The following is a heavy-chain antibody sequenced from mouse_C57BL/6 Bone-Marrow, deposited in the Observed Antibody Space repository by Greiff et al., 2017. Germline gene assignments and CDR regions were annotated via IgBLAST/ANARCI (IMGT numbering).Heavy chain of an antibody. Sequence: DVKLQESGGGLVKPGGSLKLSCAASGFTFSDYGMHWVRQAPEKGLEWVAYISSGSSTIYYADTVKGRFTISRDNTKNTLFLQMTSLRSEDTAMYYCAKPLDYSNFFDYWGQGTTLTVSA. J-gene: IGHJ2*01. CDR3: AKPLDYSNFFDY. D-gene: IGHD2-5*01. V-gene: IGHV5-17*01. CDR2: ISSGSSTI. CDR1: GFTFSDYG.